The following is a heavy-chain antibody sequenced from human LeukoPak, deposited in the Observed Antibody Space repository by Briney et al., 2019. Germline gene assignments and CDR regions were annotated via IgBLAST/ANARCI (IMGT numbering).Heavy chain of an antibody. CDR2: IRYDGTDK. Sequence: GGSLRLSCAASGFSFSYYGMHWVRQAPGKGPEWVAFIRYDGTDKFYLDSVKGRFTISGDNSNNVVYLQMSSLRLEDTAVYYCARGASGIGDFDYWGQGTLVTVSS. CDR3: ARGASGIGDFDY. D-gene: IGHD5-12*01. CDR1: GFSFSYYG. J-gene: IGHJ4*02. V-gene: IGHV3-30*02.